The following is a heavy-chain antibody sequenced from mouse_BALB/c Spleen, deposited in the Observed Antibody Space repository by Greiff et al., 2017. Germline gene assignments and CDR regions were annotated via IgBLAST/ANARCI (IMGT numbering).Heavy chain of an antibody. CDR2: SRNKANDYTT. CDR1: GFTFSDFY. D-gene: IGHD1-1*01. V-gene: IGHV7-1*02. J-gene: IGHJ2*01. Sequence: EVQGVESGGGLVQPGGSLRLSCATSGFTFSDFYMEWVRQPPGKRLEWIAASRNKANDYTTEYSASVKGRFIVSRDTSQSILYLQMNALRAEDTAIYYCARGLRYRYFDYWGQGTTLTVSS. CDR3: ARGLRYRYFDY.